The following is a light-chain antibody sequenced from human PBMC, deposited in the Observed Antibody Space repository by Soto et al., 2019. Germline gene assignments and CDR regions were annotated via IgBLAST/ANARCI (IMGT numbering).Light chain of an antibody. J-gene: IGKJ4*01. CDR1: RDISTY. V-gene: IGKV1-9*01. CDR2: AAS. CDR3: QQINGYPLT. Sequence: DVQLTQTPSFLSASVGDRVTITCRASRDISTYLAWYQQKPGKAPKLLIYAASTLHTGVPSRFSGSGSGTEFTLMISSLQPEDFATFICQQINGYPLTFGGGTKVDIK.